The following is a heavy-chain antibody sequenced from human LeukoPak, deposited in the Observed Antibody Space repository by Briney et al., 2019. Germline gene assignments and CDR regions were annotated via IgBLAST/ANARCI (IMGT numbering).Heavy chain of an antibody. V-gene: IGHV3-33*01. D-gene: IGHD5-12*01. J-gene: IGHJ4*02. Sequence: GGSLRLSCAASGFTFSSYGMHWVRQAPAKGLEWVAVIWYDGSNIFYADSVKGRFTISRDNSNNTVYLQMSSLRAEDTAVYYCVRDPYEAYWGQGTLVTVSS. CDR3: VRDPYEAY. CDR1: GFTFSSYG. CDR2: IWYDGSNI.